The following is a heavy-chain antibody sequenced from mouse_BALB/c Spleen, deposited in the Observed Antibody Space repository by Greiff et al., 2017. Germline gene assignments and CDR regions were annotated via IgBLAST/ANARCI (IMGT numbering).Heavy chain of an antibody. D-gene: IGHD2-2*01. Sequence: VQLQQSGPELMKPGASVKISCKASGYSFTSYYMHWVKQSHGKSLEWIGYIDPFNGGTSYNQKFKGKATLTVDKSSSTAYMHLSSLTSEDSAVYYCARNYYGYDEGGAMDYWGQGTSVTVSS. CDR3: ARNYYGYDEGGAMDY. CDR2: IDPFNGGT. J-gene: IGHJ4*01. V-gene: IGHV1S135*01. CDR1: GYSFTSYY.